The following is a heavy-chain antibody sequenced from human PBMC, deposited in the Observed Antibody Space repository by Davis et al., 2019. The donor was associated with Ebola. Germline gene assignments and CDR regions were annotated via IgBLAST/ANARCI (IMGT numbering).Heavy chain of an antibody. J-gene: IGHJ4*02. D-gene: IGHD2-15*01. CDR2: IYTSGRT. CDR1: GGSISSHY. V-gene: IGHV4-4*07. Sequence: PSETLSLTCTVSGGSISSHYWSWIRQPAGKGLEWIGRIYTSGRTNYNPSLKSRVTMSVDTSKNQFSLRLSSVTAADTAVYYCVRDGCPGGSCYCGGYWGQGTLVTVSS. CDR3: VRDGCPGGSCYCGGY.